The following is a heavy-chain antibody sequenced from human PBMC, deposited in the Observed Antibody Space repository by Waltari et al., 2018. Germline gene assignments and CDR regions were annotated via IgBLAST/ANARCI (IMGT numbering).Heavy chain of an antibody. D-gene: IGHD3-22*01. Sequence: QVQLQESGPGLVKPSQTLSLTCTVSGGSISSGGYYWSWIRQHPGKGLEWIGYIYHSGSTYYNPSRKSRVTISVDRSKNQFSLKLSSVTAADTAVYYCAREAYDSSGYAHPDYWGQGTLVTVSS. J-gene: IGHJ4*02. CDR1: GGSISSGGYY. CDR3: AREAYDSSGYAHPDY. V-gene: IGHV4-31*03. CDR2: IYHSGST.